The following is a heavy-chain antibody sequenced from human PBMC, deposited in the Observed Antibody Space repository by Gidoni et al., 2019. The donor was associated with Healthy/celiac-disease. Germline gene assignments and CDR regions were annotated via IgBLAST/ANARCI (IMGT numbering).Heavy chain of an antibody. V-gene: IGHV4-34*01. CDR3: ARGQDYSSSWQRRDAFDI. CDR1: GGSFSGSY. CDR2: INHSGST. J-gene: IGHJ3*02. Sequence: QVQLQQWGAGLLKPSETLSLTCAVSGGSFSGSYWSWIRQPPGKGLELIGEINHSGSTNYNPSPKSRVTIALDTSKNQFSLKLSSVTAADTAVYYCARGQDYSSSWQRRDAFDIWGQGTMVTVSS. D-gene: IGHD6-13*01.